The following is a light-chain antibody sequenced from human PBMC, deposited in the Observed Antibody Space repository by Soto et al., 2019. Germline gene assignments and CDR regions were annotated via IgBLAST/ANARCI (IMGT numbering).Light chain of an antibody. CDR1: QSVSSN. CDR2: GAS. J-gene: IGKJ1*01. V-gene: IGKV3-15*01. CDR3: QQYNRWPLT. Sequence: EIVMTQSPATLSVSPGERATLSCGASQSVSSNLAWYQQKPGQGPRLLIYGASSRATGIPARFSGSGSATEFTLTISSLQSEDFAVYFCQQYNRWPLTFGQGTK.